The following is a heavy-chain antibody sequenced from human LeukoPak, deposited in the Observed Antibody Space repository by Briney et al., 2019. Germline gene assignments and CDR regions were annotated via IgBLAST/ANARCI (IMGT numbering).Heavy chain of an antibody. J-gene: IGHJ4*02. D-gene: IGHD1-26*01. V-gene: IGHV1-46*01. Sequence: ASVKVSCKASGYTFTSYYMHWVRQAPGQGLEWMGIINPSGGSTSYAQNLQERLIITRDMSTNTAYMELSSLRSEDTAVYYCAAELYSGTYGRCCSFAFWGQGTPVTVSS. CDR2: INPSGGST. CDR3: AAELYSGTYGRCCSFAF. CDR1: GYTFTSYY.